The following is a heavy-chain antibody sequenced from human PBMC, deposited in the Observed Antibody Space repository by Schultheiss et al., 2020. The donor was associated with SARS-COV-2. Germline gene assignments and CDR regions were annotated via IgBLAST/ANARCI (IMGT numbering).Heavy chain of an antibody. Sequence: GGSLRLSCEPSGFTFSSYAMSWVRQAPGKGLEWVSAISGSGGSTYYADSVKGRFTISRDNSKNTLYLQMNSLRAEDTAVYYCAEVLRPLSQGGYNSLGEDGMDVWGQGTTVTVSS. J-gene: IGHJ6*02. V-gene: IGHV3-23*01. D-gene: IGHD5-24*01. CDR1: GFTFSSYA. CDR2: ISGSGGST. CDR3: AEVLRPLSQGGYNSLGEDGMDV.